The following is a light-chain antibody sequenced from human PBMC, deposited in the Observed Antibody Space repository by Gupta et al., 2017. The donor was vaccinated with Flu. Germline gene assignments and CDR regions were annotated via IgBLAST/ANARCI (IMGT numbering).Light chain of an antibody. CDR3: AAWDDSLSGWV. V-gene: IGLV1-47*01. CDR1: SSNIGSNY. Sequence: SVLTQPPSASVTAGQRVTISCSGTSSNIGSNYVYWYQQLPGTAPKLLIYRNNQRPSGVPDRFSGSKSGTSASLAISGLRSEDEADYYCAAWDDSLSGWVFGGGTKLTVL. CDR2: RNN. J-gene: IGLJ3*02.